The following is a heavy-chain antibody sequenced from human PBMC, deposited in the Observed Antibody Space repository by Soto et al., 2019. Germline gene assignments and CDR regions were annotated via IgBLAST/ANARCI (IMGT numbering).Heavy chain of an antibody. Sequence: QVQLVQSGAEVKKPGSSLKASCRAPGGTFVTFIITWLHQPPGQGLGWMGRIIPIIGIINYAQKFQGRVTISADKFTGTAYMELTGLRSDDTAVYYCAGDPDSHYNDSHASSYPWGQGTLVTVSS. V-gene: IGHV1-69*08. D-gene: IGHD4-4*01. J-gene: IGHJ5*02. CDR2: IIPIIGII. CDR3: AGDPDSHYNDSHASSYP. CDR1: GGTFVTFI.